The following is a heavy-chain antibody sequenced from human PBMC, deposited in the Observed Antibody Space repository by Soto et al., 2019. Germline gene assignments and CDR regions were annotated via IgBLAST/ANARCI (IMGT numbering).Heavy chain of an antibody. CDR3: ARDPEYSFGNT. CDR1: GYTFTSYD. V-gene: IGHV1-8*01. J-gene: IGHJ5*02. D-gene: IGHD5-18*01. CDR2: MNPNSGNT. Sequence: ASVKVSCKASGYTFTSYDINWVRQATGQGLEWMGWMNPNSGNTGYSQKFQGRVTITRDTSASTAYMELSSLRSEDTAVYYCARDPEYSFGNTWGKRTLVTVSS.